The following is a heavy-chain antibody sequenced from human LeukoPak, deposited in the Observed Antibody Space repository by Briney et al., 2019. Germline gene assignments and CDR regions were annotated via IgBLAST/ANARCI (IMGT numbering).Heavy chain of an antibody. J-gene: IGHJ4*02. V-gene: IGHV3-21*01. CDR2: ISSSSTYI. D-gene: IGHD3-22*01. CDR1: GFTFSSYS. CDR3: ARGDYDSSGLDY. Sequence: GGSLRLSCAASGFTFSSYSMNWVRQAPGKGLEWVSCISSSSTYIYHADSVKGRFTISRDNAKNSLYLQMNSLRAEDTAVYYCARGDYDSSGLDYWGQGTLVTVSS.